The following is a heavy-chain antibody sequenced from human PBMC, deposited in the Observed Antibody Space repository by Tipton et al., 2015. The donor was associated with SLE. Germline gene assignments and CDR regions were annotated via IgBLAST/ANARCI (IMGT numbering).Heavy chain of an antibody. Sequence: LRLSCIVSGYSISSGYFWSWIRQPPGRGLEWIGCVSHTETTYSNPSLKSRVTMSLDTSNNQFSLKVTSVTAADSAVYYCARHPRHITASGTFPEAGSQYWGQGTLVTVSS. CDR3: ARHPRHITASGTFPEAGSQY. J-gene: IGHJ1*01. CDR2: VSHTETT. D-gene: IGHD3-10*01. V-gene: IGHV4-38-2*02. CDR1: GYSISSGYF.